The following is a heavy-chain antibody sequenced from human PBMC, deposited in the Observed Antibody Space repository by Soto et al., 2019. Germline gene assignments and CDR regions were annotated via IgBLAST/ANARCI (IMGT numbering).Heavy chain of an antibody. Sequence: QVQLVQSGAEVKKPGASVNVSCKASGYTFTTYGISWVRQAPGQGLEWLGWISAHNGNTNYAQKLQGRATMTPDTSTSTAYMALRSLRSEATGVYYCTRDESPCSYWYDAIDICGQGKMVIVSS. J-gene: IGHJ3*02. CDR1: GYTFTTYG. D-gene: IGHD6-19*01. CDR2: ISAHNGNT. V-gene: IGHV1-18*01. CDR3: TRDESPCSYWYDAIDI.